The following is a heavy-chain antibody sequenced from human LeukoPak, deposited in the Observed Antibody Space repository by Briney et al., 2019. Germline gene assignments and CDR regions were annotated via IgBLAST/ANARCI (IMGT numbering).Heavy chain of an antibody. J-gene: IGHJ4*02. CDR3: AKATTELYCSSTSCYSRKSAYYYFDY. D-gene: IGHD2-2*01. V-gene: IGHV3-9*01. Sequence: PGGSLRLSCAASGFTFDDYAMHWARQAPGKGLGWVSGIRWNSGSTGYADSVKGRFTISRDNAKNSLYLQMNSLRAEDTALYYCAKATTELYCSSTSCYSRKSAYYYFDYWGQGTLVTVSS. CDR1: GFTFDDYA. CDR2: IRWNSGST.